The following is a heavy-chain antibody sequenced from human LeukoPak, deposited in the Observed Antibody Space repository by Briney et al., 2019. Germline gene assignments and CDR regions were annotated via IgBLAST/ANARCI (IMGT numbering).Heavy chain of an antibody. CDR2: IIPILGIA. Sequence: SVKVSCKASGGTFSSYAISWVRPAPGQGLEWMGRIIPILGIANYAQKFQGRVTITADKSTSTAYMELSSLRSEDTAVYYCARPATLTVTTYYGMDVWGQGTTVTVSS. J-gene: IGHJ6*02. V-gene: IGHV1-69*04. CDR1: GGTFSSYA. D-gene: IGHD4-17*01. CDR3: ARPATLTVTTYYGMDV.